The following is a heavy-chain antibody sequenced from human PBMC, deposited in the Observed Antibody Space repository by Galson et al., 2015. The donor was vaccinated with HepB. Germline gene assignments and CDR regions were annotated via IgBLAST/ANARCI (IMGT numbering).Heavy chain of an antibody. D-gene: IGHD4-11*01. V-gene: IGHV1-2*02. CDR2: INPNTGGT. Sequence: SVKVSCKASGYTFIDYYMHWVRQAPGQGLEWVGWINPNTGGTSYAQKFQGRVTMTRDTSITTAYIELSSLRSDDTAVYYCARDGTTVTDYWGQGTLVTVSS. J-gene: IGHJ4*02. CDR1: GYTFIDYY. CDR3: ARDGTTVTDY.